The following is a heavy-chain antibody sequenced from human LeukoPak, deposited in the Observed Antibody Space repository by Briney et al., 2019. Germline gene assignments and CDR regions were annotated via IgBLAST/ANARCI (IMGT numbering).Heavy chain of an antibody. CDR1: GYTFTTYD. Sequence: GASVKVSCKASGYTFTTYDINSVRQATGQGLEWMGWMNPNSGNTGYAQKFQGRVTMTRNTSISTAYMELSSLRSEDTAVYYCARESPAATFDPWGQGTLVTVSS. J-gene: IGHJ5*02. D-gene: IGHD6-25*01. CDR3: ARESPAATFDP. V-gene: IGHV1-8*01. CDR2: MNPNSGNT.